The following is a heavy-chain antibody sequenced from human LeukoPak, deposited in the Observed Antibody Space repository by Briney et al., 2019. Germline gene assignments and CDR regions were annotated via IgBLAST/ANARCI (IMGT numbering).Heavy chain of an antibody. V-gene: IGHV4-61*02. J-gene: IGHJ4*02. Sequence: SQTLSLTCTVSGGSISSGSYYWSWIRQPAGKGLEWIGRIYTSGSTNYNPSLKSRVTMSVDTSKNQFSLKLSSVTAVDTAVYYCARWTAAGTGGFDYWGQGTLVTVSS. CDR3: ARWTAAGTGGFDY. CDR1: GGSISSGSYY. D-gene: IGHD6-13*01. CDR2: IYTSGST.